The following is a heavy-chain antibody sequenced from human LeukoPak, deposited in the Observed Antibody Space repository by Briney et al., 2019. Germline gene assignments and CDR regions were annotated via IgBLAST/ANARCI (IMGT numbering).Heavy chain of an antibody. CDR1: GFTFSTYA. CDR3: AKATGSWDAFDI. D-gene: IGHD4-17*01. Sequence: PGGSLRLSCAASGFTFSTYAMSWVRQAPGKGLEWVSTISGSGEGTYYAESIKGRFTISRDNSKNTLDLQMNSLRADDTAVYSRAKATGSWDAFDICGQGTMVTVSS. J-gene: IGHJ3*02. CDR2: ISGSGEGT. V-gene: IGHV3-23*01.